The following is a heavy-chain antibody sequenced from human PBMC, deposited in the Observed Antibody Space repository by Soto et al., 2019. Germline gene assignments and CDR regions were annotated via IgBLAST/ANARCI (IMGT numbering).Heavy chain of an antibody. V-gene: IGHV3-20*04. D-gene: IGHD2-15*01. CDR1: GFSFSGYW. Sequence: GGSLRLSCAASGFSFSGYWMHWVRQAPGKGLEWVSGINWNGGSTGYADSVKGRFTISRDNAKNSLYLQMNSLRAEDTALYYCARGYCSGGSCVLYYFDYWGQGTLVTVAS. J-gene: IGHJ4*02. CDR3: ARGYCSGGSCVLYYFDY. CDR2: INWNGGST.